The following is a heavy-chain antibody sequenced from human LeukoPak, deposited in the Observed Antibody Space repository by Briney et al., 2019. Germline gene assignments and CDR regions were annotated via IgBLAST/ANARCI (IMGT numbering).Heavy chain of an antibody. CDR3: ARELDTRWLQLRNWFDP. Sequence: SQALSLTCAVSGGSISSGGYSWSWIRQPPGKGLEWIGYIYHSGSTYYNPSLKSRVTISVDTSKNQFSLKLSSVTAADTAVYYCARELDTRWLQLRNWFDPWGQGTLVTVSS. CDR1: GGSISSGGYS. V-gene: IGHV4-30-2*01. CDR2: IYHSGST. D-gene: IGHD5-24*01. J-gene: IGHJ5*02.